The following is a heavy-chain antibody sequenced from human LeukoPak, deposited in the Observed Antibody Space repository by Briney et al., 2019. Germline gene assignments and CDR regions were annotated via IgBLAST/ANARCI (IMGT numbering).Heavy chain of an antibody. D-gene: IGHD4-17*01. Sequence: PSQTLSLTCAVSGGSISSGGYSWSWIRQPPGQGLEWIGYIYHSGSTYYNPSLKSRVTISVDRSKNQFSLKLSSVTAADTAVYYCASSTVTTRWFDPWGQGTLVTVSS. CDR2: IYHSGST. J-gene: IGHJ5*02. CDR3: ASSTVTTRWFDP. V-gene: IGHV4-30-2*01. CDR1: GGSISSGGYS.